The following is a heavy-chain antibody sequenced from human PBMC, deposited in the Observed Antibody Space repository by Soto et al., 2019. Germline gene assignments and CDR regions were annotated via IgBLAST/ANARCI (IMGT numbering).Heavy chain of an antibody. Sequence: GSLRLSCVGSGFTFGNYAMSWVRQGPWKGLEWVSSITGIDGRTYYADSVKGRFTISRDNPKNTLYLQMNNLRAEDTAMFYCAKDRGPYCSGGICYPPSWFDPWGQGTQVTVSS. CDR3: AKDRGPYCSGGICYPPSWFDP. V-gene: IGHV3-23*01. CDR1: GFTFGNYA. J-gene: IGHJ5*02. D-gene: IGHD2-15*01. CDR2: ITGIDGRT.